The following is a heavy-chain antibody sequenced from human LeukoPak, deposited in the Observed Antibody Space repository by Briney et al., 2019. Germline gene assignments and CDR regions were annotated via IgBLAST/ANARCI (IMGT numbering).Heavy chain of an antibody. Sequence: SETLSLTSTVSGGSMSDYYWSWIRQPPGKGLEWIGYIYSTGSTNYNPSLKSRVTISVDTSKNQFFLNLNSVTAADTALYYCARDYTMTHAFDIWGQGTLVTVSS. CDR1: GGSMSDYY. J-gene: IGHJ3*02. V-gene: IGHV4-59*01. D-gene: IGHD3-22*01. CDR2: IYSTGST. CDR3: ARDYTMTHAFDI.